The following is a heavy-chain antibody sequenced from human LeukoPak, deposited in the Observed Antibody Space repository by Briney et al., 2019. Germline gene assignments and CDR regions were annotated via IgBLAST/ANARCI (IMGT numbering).Heavy chain of an antibody. J-gene: IGHJ4*02. D-gene: IGHD6-13*01. CDR2: IFYSGSA. Sequence: KTSETLSLTCTVSGDSMSGSKYFWGWIRQPPGKGLEWIGNIFYSGSAYYNPSLKGRFTVSVDTPNNQSSLKVTSVTAADTALYFCARRGITYSTSFFDKWGQGIMVTVSS. CDR1: GDSMSGSKYF. CDR3: ARRGITYSTSFFDK. V-gene: IGHV4-39*01.